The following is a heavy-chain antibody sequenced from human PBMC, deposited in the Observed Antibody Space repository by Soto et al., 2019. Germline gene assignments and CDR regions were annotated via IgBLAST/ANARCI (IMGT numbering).Heavy chain of an antibody. J-gene: IGHJ3*02. CDR3: ARGRFLEWLDRGFDAFDI. D-gene: IGHD3-3*01. V-gene: IGHV4-31*03. CDR2: IYYSGST. Sequence: PSETLSLTCTVSGGSISSGGYYWSWIRQHPGKGLEWIGYIYYSGSTYYNPSLKSRVTISVDTSKNQFSLKLSSVTAADTAVYYCARGRFLEWLDRGFDAFDIWGQGTMVTVSS. CDR1: GGSISSGGYY.